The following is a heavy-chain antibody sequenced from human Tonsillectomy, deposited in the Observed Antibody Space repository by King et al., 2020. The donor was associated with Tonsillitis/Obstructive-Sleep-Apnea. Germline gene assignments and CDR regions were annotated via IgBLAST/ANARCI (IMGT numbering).Heavy chain of an antibody. CDR1: GFTFSSYS. D-gene: IGHD6-13*01. CDR3: AGSSSWSLGYFDY. Sequence: VQLVESGGGLVQPGGSLRLSCAASGFTFSSYSMNWVRQAPGKGLEWVSYISSSSSTIYYADSLKGRFTISRDNAKNSLYLQMNSLRDEDTAVYYWAGSSSWSLGYFDYWGQGTLVTVSS. V-gene: IGHV3-48*02. CDR2: ISSSSSTI. J-gene: IGHJ4*02.